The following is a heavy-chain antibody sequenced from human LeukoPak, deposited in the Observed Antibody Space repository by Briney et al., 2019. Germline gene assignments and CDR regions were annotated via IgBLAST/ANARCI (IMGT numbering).Heavy chain of an antibody. Sequence: ASVKVSCKASGYTLTGYGFIWVRQAPGQGLEFMGLISPYNGHTNYAQKFQGRVTTITDTSTSTAYMELRSLRSDDTAVYYCARSRSPYYYYYMDVWGKGTTVTVSS. D-gene: IGHD1-14*01. J-gene: IGHJ6*03. CDR3: ARSRSPYYYYYMDV. V-gene: IGHV1-18*01. CDR2: ISPYNGHT. CDR1: GYTLTGYG.